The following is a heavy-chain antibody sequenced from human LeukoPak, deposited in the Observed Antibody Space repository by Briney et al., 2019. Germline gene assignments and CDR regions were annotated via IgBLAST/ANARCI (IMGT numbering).Heavy chain of an antibody. J-gene: IGHJ3*02. Sequence: HAGGSLRLSCAASGFTFSSYSMNWVRQAPGKGLEWVSYISSSSSTIYYADSVKGRFIISRDNDKNLLYLQMNSLRAEDTALYYSARVAGYCSGGSCYSSGPYDFDIWGQGTMVTVSS. D-gene: IGHD2-15*01. V-gene: IGHV3-48*01. CDR3: ARVAGYCSGGSCYSSGPYDFDI. CDR2: ISSSSSTI. CDR1: GFTFSSYS.